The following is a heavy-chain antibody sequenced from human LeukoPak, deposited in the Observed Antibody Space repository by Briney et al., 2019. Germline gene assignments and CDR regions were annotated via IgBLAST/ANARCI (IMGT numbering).Heavy chain of an antibody. Sequence: ASVKVSCKASGYIFTSYNIYWVRQAPGQGLEWVGIINPSGGSTNYAQKFRGRVTMTRDTSKNQFSLKLSSVTAADTAVYYCARGGGGSLHDYWGQGTLVTVSS. CDR3: ARGGGGSLHDY. V-gene: IGHV1-46*01. D-gene: IGHD1-26*01. CDR1: GYIFTSYN. J-gene: IGHJ4*02. CDR2: INPSGGST.